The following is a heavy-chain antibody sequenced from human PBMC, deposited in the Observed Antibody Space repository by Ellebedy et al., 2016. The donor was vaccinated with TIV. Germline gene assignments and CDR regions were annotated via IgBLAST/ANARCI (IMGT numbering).Heavy chain of an antibody. J-gene: IGHJ5*02. CDR3: ARDRRQLVLFDWFDP. D-gene: IGHD3-16*01. V-gene: IGHV1-2*02. CDR1: GYTFTGYY. CDR2: ISPNSGDT. Sequence: ASVKVSCKASGYTFTGYYLHWVRHAPGQGLEWMGWISPNSGDTNYAQKFQGRVTMTRDTSISTAYMELSRLTSDDTAVYYCARDRRQLVLFDWFDPWGQGTQITVSP.